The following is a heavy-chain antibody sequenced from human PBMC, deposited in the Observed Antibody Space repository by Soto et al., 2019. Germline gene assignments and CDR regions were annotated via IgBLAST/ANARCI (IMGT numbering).Heavy chain of an antibody. J-gene: IGHJ6*02. CDR3: AADRGGYRYYYAMDV. CDR1: GFTFTSSA. V-gene: IGHV1-58*01. Sequence: SVKVSCKASGFTFTSSAVQWVRQARGQRLEWIGWIVLGSGNTNYAQRFQERVTITRDMSTSTAYMELSSLRSEDTAVYYCAADRGGYRYYYAMDVWGQGTTGTV. D-gene: IGHD2-15*01. CDR2: IVLGSGNT.